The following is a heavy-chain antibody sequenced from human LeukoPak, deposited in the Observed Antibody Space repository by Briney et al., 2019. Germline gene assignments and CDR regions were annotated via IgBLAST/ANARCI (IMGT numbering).Heavy chain of an antibody. CDR1: GYTFTGYY. Sequence: ASVKVSCKASGYTFTGYYMHWVRQAPGQGLEWMGWINPNSGGTNYAQKFQGRVTMTRDTSISTAYMELSRLRSDDTAVYYCARDLDTAMVPFDWFDPWGQGTLVTVSS. J-gene: IGHJ5*02. V-gene: IGHV1-2*02. D-gene: IGHD5-18*01. CDR2: INPNSGGT. CDR3: ARDLDTAMVPFDWFDP.